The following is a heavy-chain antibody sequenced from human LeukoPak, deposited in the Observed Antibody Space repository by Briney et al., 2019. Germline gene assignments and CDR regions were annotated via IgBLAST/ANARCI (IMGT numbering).Heavy chain of an antibody. Sequence: GGSLRLSCAASVFTFSSYSMNWVRQAPGKGLEWVSSISSSSSYIYYADSVKGRFTISRDNAKNSLYLQMNSLRAEDTAVYYCARDWDLTDTAMVGYNWFDPWGQGTLVTVSS. CDR1: VFTFSSYS. V-gene: IGHV3-21*01. CDR2: ISSSSSYI. CDR3: ARDWDLTDTAMVGYNWFDP. D-gene: IGHD5-18*01. J-gene: IGHJ5*02.